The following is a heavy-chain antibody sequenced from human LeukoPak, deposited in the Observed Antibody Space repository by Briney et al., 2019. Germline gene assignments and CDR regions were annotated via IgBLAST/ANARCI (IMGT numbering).Heavy chain of an antibody. V-gene: IGHV3-33*06. D-gene: IGHD3-9*01. CDR3: AKWGDYDVLTGYYDPDN. Sequence: PGGSLRLSCAASGFTFSSYGMHWVRQAPGKGLEWVAVIWYDGSNKYYADSVKGRFTISRDNSKNTLYLQMNSLRAEDTAVYYCAKWGDYDVLTGYYDPDNWGQGTLVTVSS. J-gene: IGHJ4*02. CDR1: GFTFSSYG. CDR2: IWYDGSNK.